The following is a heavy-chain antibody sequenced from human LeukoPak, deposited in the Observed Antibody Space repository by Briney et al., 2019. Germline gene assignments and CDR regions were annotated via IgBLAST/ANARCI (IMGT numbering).Heavy chain of an antibody. V-gene: IGHV3-23*01. CDR2: ISGSGIST. D-gene: IGHD2-2*01. CDR1: GFTFSNYA. Sequence: PGGSLRLSCAASGFTFSNYAMTWVRQAPGKGLDWVSAISGSGISTYYADSVKGRFTISRDNSKNTLYLQMNSLRAEDTAIYYCASHCSSTSCYYYWGQGTLVTVSS. CDR3: ASHCSSTSCYYY. J-gene: IGHJ4*02.